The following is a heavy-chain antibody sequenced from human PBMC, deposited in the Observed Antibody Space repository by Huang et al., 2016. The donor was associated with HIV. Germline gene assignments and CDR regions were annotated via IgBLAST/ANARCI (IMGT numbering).Heavy chain of an antibody. V-gene: IGHV1-18*04. J-gene: IGHJ4*02. CDR1: GYNFKTHA. CDR2: VSGYNSYT. CDR3: ARRVGSGWYGEIDY. D-gene: IGHD6-19*01. Sequence: GAEVKKPGASVKISCKTSGYNFKTHAVSWVRQTPGQGLEWMGWVSGYNSYTTYSQRLQGRVTMTTDTSTNTVYMGLRSLRSDDTAVYYCARRVGSGWYGEIDYWGQGTLVTVSS.